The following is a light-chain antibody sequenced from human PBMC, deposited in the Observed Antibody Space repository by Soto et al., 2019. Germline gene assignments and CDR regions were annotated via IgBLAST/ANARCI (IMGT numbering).Light chain of an antibody. CDR2: GAS. V-gene: IGKV3-15*01. CDR1: QSVGTS. J-gene: IGKJ1*01. CDR3: HQYNNWPPWS. Sequence: EIVMTQSPATLSVSPGERATLSCRASQSVGTSLAWYQQKPGQAPRLLIYGASTRATGIPARFSGSGSGTEFTLTISSLQSEDFAVYSCHQYNNWPPWSFGQGTKVEIK.